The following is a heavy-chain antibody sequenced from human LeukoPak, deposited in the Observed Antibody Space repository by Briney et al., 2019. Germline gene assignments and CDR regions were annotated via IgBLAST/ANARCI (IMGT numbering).Heavy chain of an antibody. J-gene: IGHJ4*02. CDR1: GGSISSYY. CDR3: ASVVVVAAKDADFDY. D-gene: IGHD2-15*01. V-gene: IGHV4-59*08. Sequence: SETLSLTCTVSGGSISSYYWSWIRQPPGKGLEWIGYIYYSGSTNYNPSLKSRVTISVDTSKNQFSLKLSSVTAADTAVYYCASVVVVAAKDADFDYWGQGTLVTVSS. CDR2: IYYSGST.